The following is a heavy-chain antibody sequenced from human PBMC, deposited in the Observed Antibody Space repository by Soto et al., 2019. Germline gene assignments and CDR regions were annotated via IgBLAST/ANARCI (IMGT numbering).Heavy chain of an antibody. CDR1: GGTFSSYA. CDR3: ARDQDTAMVGPYYYYYGMDV. V-gene: IGHV1-69*13. J-gene: IGHJ6*02. Sequence: SVKVSCKASGGTFSSYAISWVRQAPGQGLEWMGGIVPIFGTANYAQKFQGRVTITADESTSTAYMELSSLRSEDTAVYYCARDQDTAMVGPYYYYYGMDVWGQGTTVTVSS. D-gene: IGHD5-18*01. CDR2: IVPIFGTA.